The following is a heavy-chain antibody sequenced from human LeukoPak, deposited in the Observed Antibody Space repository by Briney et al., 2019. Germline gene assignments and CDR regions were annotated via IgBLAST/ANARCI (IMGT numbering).Heavy chain of an antibody. Sequence: KPSETLSLTCTVSGDSISGFYWSWIRQPPGKGLEWIGYIYYSGSTNCNPSLKSRVTISVDTSKNQFSLKLNSVSAADTAVYYCAREDRSWYYFDYWGQGTLVTVSS. V-gene: IGHV4-59*01. D-gene: IGHD6-13*01. CDR1: GDSISGFY. CDR3: AREDRSWYYFDY. CDR2: IYYSGST. J-gene: IGHJ4*02.